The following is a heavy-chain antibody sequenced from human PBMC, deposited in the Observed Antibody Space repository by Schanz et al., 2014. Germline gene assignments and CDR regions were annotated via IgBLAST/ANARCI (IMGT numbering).Heavy chain of an antibody. V-gene: IGHV3-23*01. CDR3: AKGMGYCSGGTCYGYYYYGLDV. Sequence: EVQLLDSGGGLVQPGGSLRLFCAASGFPFSTYAMSWVPQAPGKGLEWVSAISGSGGSTYYGDSVKGRFPISRDNSKNTLYLQMNSLSADDTAVFYCAKGMGYCSGGTCYGYYYYGLDVWGQGTTVTVSS. CDR1: GFPFSTYA. CDR2: ISGSGGST. D-gene: IGHD2-15*01. J-gene: IGHJ6*02.